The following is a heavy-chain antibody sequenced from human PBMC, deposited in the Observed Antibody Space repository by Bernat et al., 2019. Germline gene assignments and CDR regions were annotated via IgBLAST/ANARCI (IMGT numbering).Heavy chain of an antibody. D-gene: IGHD3-22*01. CDR2: IKSKTDGGTI. CDR3: TTDFLYDSSGYYYRIDY. V-gene: IGHV3-15*07. Sequence: EVQLVESGGGLVKPGGSLRLSCAASGFTFSNAWMIWVRQAPGKGLEWVGRIKSKTDGGTIDYAAPVKGRFTISRDDSKNTLDLQMNSLRTEDTGVYYCTTDFLYDSSGYYYRIDYWGQGTLVTVSS. J-gene: IGHJ4*02. CDR1: GFTFSNAW.